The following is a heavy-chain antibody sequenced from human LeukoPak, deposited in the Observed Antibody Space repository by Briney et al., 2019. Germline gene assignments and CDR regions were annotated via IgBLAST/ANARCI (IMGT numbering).Heavy chain of an antibody. D-gene: IGHD5-12*01. CDR1: GFPFSNYA. CDR3: AKEAGYSGYDYPDY. CDR2: ISGSGGST. J-gene: IGHJ4*02. Sequence: PGGSLSLSCAASGFPFSNYAMNWVRRPPRKGLEWVSSISGSGGSTYYADSVKGRFTISRDNSQNTLYLQMNSLRAEDTAVYYCAKEAGYSGYDYPDYWGQGTLVTVSS. V-gene: IGHV3-23*01.